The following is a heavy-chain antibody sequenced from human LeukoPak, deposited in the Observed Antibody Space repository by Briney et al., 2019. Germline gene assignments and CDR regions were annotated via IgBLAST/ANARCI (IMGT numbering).Heavy chain of an antibody. Sequence: SETLSLTCAVYGGSFSGYYWSWIRQPPGKGLEWIGEINHSGSTNYNPSLKSRVTISVDTSKNQCSLKLSSVTAADTAVYYCASWNWNFKRDYYYYMDVWGKGTTVTVSS. CDR2: INHSGST. CDR1: GGSFSGYY. CDR3: ASWNWNFKRDYYYYMDV. J-gene: IGHJ6*03. V-gene: IGHV4-34*01. D-gene: IGHD1-7*01.